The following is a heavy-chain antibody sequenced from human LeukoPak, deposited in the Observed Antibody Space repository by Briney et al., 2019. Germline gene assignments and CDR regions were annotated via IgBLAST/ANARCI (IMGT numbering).Heavy chain of an antibody. Sequence: SETLSLTCTVSGGSISSSSYYWGWIRQPPGKGLEWIGSIHYSGSTYYNPSLKSRVTISVDTSKSQFSLKLSSVTAADTAVYYCASITMVRAIDYWGQGTLVTVSS. CDR2: IHYSGST. CDR3: ASITMVRAIDY. D-gene: IGHD3-10*01. V-gene: IGHV4-39*07. CDR1: GGSISSSSYY. J-gene: IGHJ4*02.